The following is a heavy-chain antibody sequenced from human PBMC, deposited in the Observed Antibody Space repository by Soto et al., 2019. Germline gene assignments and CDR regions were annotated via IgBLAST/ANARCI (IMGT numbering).Heavy chain of an antibody. J-gene: IGHJ4*02. CDR3: AKEGGDGYSPVDS. CDR1: GGSISSYY. V-gene: IGHV4-59*01. CDR2: IYYSGST. Sequence: SETLSLTCTVSGGSISSYYWSWIRQPPGKGLEWIGYIYYSGSTNYNPSLKSRVTISVDTSKNQFSLKLSSVTAADTAVYYCAKEGGDGYSPVDSWGQGTLVTVSS. D-gene: IGHD6-13*01.